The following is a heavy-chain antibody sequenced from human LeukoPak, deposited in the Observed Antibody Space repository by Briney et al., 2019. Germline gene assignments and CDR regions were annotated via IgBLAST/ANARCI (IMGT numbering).Heavy chain of an antibody. CDR2: IYYSGST. Sequence: SETLSLTCTVSGGSISSYYWSWVRQPPGKGLEWIGYIYYSGSTYYNPSLKSRVTISVDTSKNQFSLKLSSVTAADTAVYYCARDGARAFGGAARVPFDPWGQGTLVTVSS. V-gene: IGHV4-59*12. CDR1: GGSISSYY. J-gene: IGHJ5*02. D-gene: IGHD3-16*01. CDR3: ARDGARAFGGAARVPFDP.